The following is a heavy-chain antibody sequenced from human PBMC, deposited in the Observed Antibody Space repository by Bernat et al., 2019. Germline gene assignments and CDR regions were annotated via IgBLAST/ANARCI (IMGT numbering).Heavy chain of an antibody. J-gene: IGHJ6*03. D-gene: IGHD3-10*01. CDR1: GFTFSSYG. CDR2: IWYDGSNK. Sequence: QVQLVESGGGVVQPGRSLRLSCAASGFTFSSYGMHWVRQAPGQGLEWVAVIWYDGSNKYYADSVKGRFTISRDNSKNTLYLQMNSLRAEDTAVYYCARKYGSGSYYNVRADYYYYMDVWGKGTTVTVSS. CDR3: ARKYGSGSYYNVRADYYYYMDV. V-gene: IGHV3-33*01.